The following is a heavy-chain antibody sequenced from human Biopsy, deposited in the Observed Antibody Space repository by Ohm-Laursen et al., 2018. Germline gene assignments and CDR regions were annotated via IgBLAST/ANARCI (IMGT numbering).Heavy chain of an antibody. CDR3: AAYYYDSSGYFYAFHY. V-gene: IGHV4-59*08. CDR1: GVSISSYF. D-gene: IGHD3-22*01. J-gene: IGHJ4*02. Sequence: SGTLSLTCTVSGVSISSYFWSWIRQPLGKGLEWIGYVSYSGNTKYNPSLKSRVIISADTSKNQFSLKLSSVTAADTAMYYCAAYYYDSSGYFYAFHYWGQGTLVTVSS. CDR2: VSYSGNT.